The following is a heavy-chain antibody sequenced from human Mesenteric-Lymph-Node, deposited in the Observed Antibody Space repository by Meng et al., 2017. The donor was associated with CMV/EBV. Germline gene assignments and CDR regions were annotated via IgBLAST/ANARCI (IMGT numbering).Heavy chain of an antibody. D-gene: IGHD2-2*01. CDR2: ISYDGSNK. V-gene: IGHV3-30*04. CDR3: ARDGCSSTSCSYYYGSGQDF. CDR1: GFTFSSYA. J-gene: IGHJ6*02. Sequence: GESLKISCAASGFTFSSYAMHWVRQAPGKGLEWVAVISYDGSNKYYADSVKGRFTISRDNSKNTLYLQMNSLRAEDTAVYYCARDGCSSTSCSYYYGSGQDFWGQGTMVTVSS.